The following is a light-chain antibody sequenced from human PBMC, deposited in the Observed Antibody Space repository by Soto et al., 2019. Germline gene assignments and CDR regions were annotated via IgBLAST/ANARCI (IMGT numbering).Light chain of an antibody. CDR2: GAS. Sequence: EIVLTQSPGTLSLSPGERATLSCRASQSVSSSYLAWYQQKPGQAPRLLIYGASSRATGIPDRFSGSGSGTDFTLTISRLEPEEFAVYYWQQCGSSPGRFTFGPGTKVDIK. CDR3: QQCGSSPGRFT. CDR1: QSVSSSY. J-gene: IGKJ3*01. V-gene: IGKV3-20*01.